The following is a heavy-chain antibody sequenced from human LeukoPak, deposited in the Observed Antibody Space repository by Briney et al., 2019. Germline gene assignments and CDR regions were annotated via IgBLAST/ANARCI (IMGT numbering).Heavy chain of an antibody. CDR3: AEDTVKVTTIRRVPHYMDV. Sequence: GGALTLSCAASGFTFNTYGIHWVRQAPGKGLEGVAFIRYDGSIKYYADSVKGRFTISRDNSKNTLYLQKNSLRAEDTALYYCAEDTVKVTTIRRVPHYMDVWGKGTTVTISS. J-gene: IGHJ6*03. CDR2: IRYDGSIK. D-gene: IGHD5-12*01. CDR1: GFTFNTYG. V-gene: IGHV3-30*02.